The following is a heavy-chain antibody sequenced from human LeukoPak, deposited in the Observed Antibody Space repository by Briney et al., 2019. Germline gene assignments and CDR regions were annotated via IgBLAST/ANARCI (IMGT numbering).Heavy chain of an antibody. CDR2: IYTSGST. CDR1: GGSISSYY. D-gene: IGHD7-27*01. Sequence: SETLSLTCTVSGGSISSYYWSWIRQPAGKGLEWIGRIYTSGSTNYNPSLKSRVTMSVDTSKNQFSLKLGSVTAADTAVYYCARDLGFFSPNWFDPWGQGTLVTVSS. J-gene: IGHJ5*02. CDR3: ARDLGFFSPNWFDP. V-gene: IGHV4-4*07.